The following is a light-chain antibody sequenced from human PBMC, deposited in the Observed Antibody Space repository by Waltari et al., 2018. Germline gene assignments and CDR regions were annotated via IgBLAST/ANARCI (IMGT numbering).Light chain of an antibody. CDR1: QSVNSD. Sequence: EIVMTQSPATLSLSPGERATLSCRTSQSVNSDLAWYQQKPGQAPSLLIYGASTRATGVPLRFSGSGSGAEFTLTISSLQSEDLAIYHCQQYNKWPPTFGGGTKVEI. CDR2: GAS. CDR3: QQYNKWPPT. V-gene: IGKV3-15*01. J-gene: IGKJ4*01.